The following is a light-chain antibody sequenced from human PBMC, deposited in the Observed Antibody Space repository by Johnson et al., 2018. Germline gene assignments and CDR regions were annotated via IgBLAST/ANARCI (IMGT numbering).Light chain of an antibody. Sequence: SVLTQPPSVSAAPGQKVTISCSGSSSNIGNNYVSWYQQLPGTAPKLLIYENNKRPSGIPDRFSGSKSGTSATLGITGLQTGDEADYYCGTCDSSLSAGNVFETWTKVTVL. CDR1: SSNIGNNY. J-gene: IGLJ1*01. CDR3: GTCDSSLSAGNV. V-gene: IGLV1-51*02. CDR2: ENN.